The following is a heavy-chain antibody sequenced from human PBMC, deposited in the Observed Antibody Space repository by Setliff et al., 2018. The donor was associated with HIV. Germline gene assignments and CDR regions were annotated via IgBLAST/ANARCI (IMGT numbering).Heavy chain of an antibody. CDR2: IHYTGSN. V-gene: IGHV4-31*02. Sequence: LSLTCSVSGGSITSGGHYWSWIRHLPGKGLEWIGYIHYTGSNFYNPSLTDRLTLSVDTSDNQFSLKLTSVTAADTAVYYCARGGNSRAAWFDSWG. CDR3: ARGGNSRAAWFDS. CDR1: GGSITSGGHY. D-gene: IGHD5-12*01. J-gene: IGHJ5*01.